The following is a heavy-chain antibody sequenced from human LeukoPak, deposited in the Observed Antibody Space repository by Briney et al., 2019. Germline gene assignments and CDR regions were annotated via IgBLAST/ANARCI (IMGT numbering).Heavy chain of an antibody. D-gene: IGHD6-19*01. J-gene: IGHJ4*02. CDR3: AKDLGQWPPYFDY. V-gene: IGHV3-30*02. CDR2: IRYDGSNK. CDR1: GFTFSSYG. Sequence: PGGSLRLSYAASGFTFSSYGMHWVRQAPGKGLEWVAFIRYDGSNKYYADSVKGRFTISRDNSKNTLYLQMNSLRAEDTAVYYCAKDLGQWPPYFDYWGQGTLVTVSS.